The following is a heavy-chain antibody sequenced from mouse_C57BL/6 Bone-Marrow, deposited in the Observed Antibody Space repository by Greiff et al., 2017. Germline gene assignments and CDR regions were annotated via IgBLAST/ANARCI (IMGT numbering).Heavy chain of an antibody. D-gene: IGHD1-1*01. CDR3: AMPYYGDIDY. CDR2: ISSGSSTI. J-gene: IGHJ2*01. V-gene: IGHV5-17*01. Sequence: EVQRVESGGGLVKPGGSLKLSCAASGFTFSDYGMHWVRQAPEKGLEWVAYISSGSSTIYYADTVKGRFPIDRDNAKNTLFLQMTSLRSEDTAMYYCAMPYYGDIDYWGQGTTLTVSS. CDR1: GFTFSDYG.